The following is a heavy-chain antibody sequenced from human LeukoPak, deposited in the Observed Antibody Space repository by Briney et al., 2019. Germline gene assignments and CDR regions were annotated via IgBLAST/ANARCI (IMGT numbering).Heavy chain of an antibody. D-gene: IGHD6-13*01. CDR2: INSDGSEG. V-gene: IGHV3-7*03. J-gene: IGHJ6*02. CDR1: GFTFSGFW. CDR3: ARDSRIAAAGLLYYYYYYGMDV. Sequence: GGSLRLSCAVSGFTFSGFWMSWSRQAPGKGLEWVASINSDGSEGYYADVVKGRFTISRDNAKNSLYLQINSLRAEDTAVYYCARDSRIAAAGLLYYYYYYGMDVWGQGTTVTVSS.